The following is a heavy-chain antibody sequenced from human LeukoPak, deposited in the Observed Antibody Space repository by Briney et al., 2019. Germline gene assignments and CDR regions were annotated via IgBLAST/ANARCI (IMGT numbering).Heavy chain of an antibody. J-gene: IGHJ4*02. CDR2: MNPNSGNT. Sequence: GASVKVSCKASGYTFTSYDINWVRQATGQGLEWMGWMNPNSGNTGYAQKFQGRVTMTRNTSISTAYMELSSLRSEDTAVYYCARDEYYYGSGSYYNSQGLFDYWGQGTLVTVSS. CDR1: GYTFTSYD. V-gene: IGHV1-8*01. D-gene: IGHD3-10*01. CDR3: ARDEYYYGSGSYYNSQGLFDY.